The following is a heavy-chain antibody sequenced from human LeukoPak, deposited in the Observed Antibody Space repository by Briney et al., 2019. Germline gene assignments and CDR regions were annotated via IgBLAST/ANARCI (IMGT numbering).Heavy chain of an antibody. CDR3: AKDLGSSGVAPIFDY. D-gene: IGHD6-19*01. CDR2: ISWNSNNI. V-gene: IGHV3-9*01. J-gene: IGHJ4*02. CDR1: GFTFDDYA. Sequence: PGGSLRLSCAASGFTFDDYAIHWVRQAPGKGLEWVSGISWNSNNIGYADSVKGRFTISRDNAKNSLYLQMNSLRAEDTALYYCAKDLGSSGVAPIFDYWGQGTLVTVSS.